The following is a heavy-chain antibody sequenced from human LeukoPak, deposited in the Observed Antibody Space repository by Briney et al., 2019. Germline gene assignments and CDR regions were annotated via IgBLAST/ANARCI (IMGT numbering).Heavy chain of an antibody. CDR1: GFTFSRFA. D-gene: IGHD3-22*01. Sequence: GGSLRLSCAASGFTFSRFAMHWVRQAPEKGLEYVAAISYNGGNTYYADSVKGRFTISRDDSKNTLNLQMNSLKTEDTAVYYCTTVSYYYDTGLDYWGQGTLVTVSS. J-gene: IGHJ4*02. V-gene: IGHV3-64*02. CDR2: ISYNGGNT. CDR3: TTVSYYYDTGLDY.